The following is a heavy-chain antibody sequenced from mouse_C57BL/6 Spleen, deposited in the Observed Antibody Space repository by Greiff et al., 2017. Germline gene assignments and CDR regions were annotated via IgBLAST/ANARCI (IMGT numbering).Heavy chain of an antibody. CDR1: GFTFSSYA. D-gene: IGHD1-1*01. V-gene: IGHV5-4*01. J-gene: IGHJ3*01. CDR2: ISDGGSYT. Sequence: EVQRVESGGGLVKPGGSLKLSCAASGFTFSSYAMSWVRQTPEKRLEWVATISDGGSYTYYPDNVKGRFTISRDNAKNNLYLQMSHLKSEGTAMYYCARDQDYGSSPAWFAYWGQGTLVTVSA. CDR3: ARDQDYGSSPAWFAY.